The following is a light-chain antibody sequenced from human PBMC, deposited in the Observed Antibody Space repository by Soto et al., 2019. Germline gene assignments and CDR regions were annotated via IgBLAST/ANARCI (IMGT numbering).Light chain of an antibody. J-gene: IGLJ1*01. CDR1: SSNIGSNY. Sequence: QSVLTQPPSASGTPGQRVTISCSGSSSNIGSNYVYWYQQLPVTAPKLLMYRDVKRPSGVPDRFSGSKSGTSASLAISGLRSEDEADYYCASWDDSLSGSYVFGTGTKLTVL. CDR3: ASWDDSLSGSYV. V-gene: IGLV1-47*01. CDR2: RDV.